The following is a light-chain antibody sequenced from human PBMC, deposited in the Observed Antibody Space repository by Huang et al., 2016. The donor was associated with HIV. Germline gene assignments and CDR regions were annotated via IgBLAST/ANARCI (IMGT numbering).Light chain of an antibody. CDR2: QTS. Sequence: DIQMTQSPSTLSASVGDRVTITCRASQSVTTGLAWYQQKPGKAPKLLIFQTSILESGVPSRFSASGSGTEFTLTITSLQPDDFATYYCQQYKRLWTFGQGTKVEIK. CDR3: QQYKRLWT. CDR1: QSVTTG. J-gene: IGKJ1*01. V-gene: IGKV1-5*03.